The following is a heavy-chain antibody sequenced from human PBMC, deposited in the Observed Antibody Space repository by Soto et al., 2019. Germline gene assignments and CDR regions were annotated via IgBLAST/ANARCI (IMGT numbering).Heavy chain of an antibody. CDR2: IIPLFGTA. J-gene: IGHJ3*02. D-gene: IGHD2-2*01. Sequence: QVQLVQSGAEVKKPGSSVKVSCKASGGTFSSYAIGWVRQAPGQGLEWMGGIIPLFGTAKYAQNFQGRVTITADKSTSTAYMDLTSLRSEDTAVYYCARGKEYTSYIPPYNAFDIWGQGTMVIVSS. CDR1: GGTFSSYA. V-gene: IGHV1-69*06. CDR3: ARGKEYTSYIPPYNAFDI.